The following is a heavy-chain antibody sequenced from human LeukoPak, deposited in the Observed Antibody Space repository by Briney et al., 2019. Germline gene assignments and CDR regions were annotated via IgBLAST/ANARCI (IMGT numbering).Heavy chain of an antibody. CDR3: ARDFKDGHF. V-gene: IGHV3-74*01. J-gene: IGHJ4*02. CDR2: INTDGTMT. CDR1: GFSLSDYW. Sequence: GGSLRLCCAASGFSLSDYWMHWVRQAPGKGLEWVSIINTDGTMTYYADSVKGRFIISRDNAKNTLYLQMSSLGAEDTASYYCARDFKDGHFWGQGTLVTVSS.